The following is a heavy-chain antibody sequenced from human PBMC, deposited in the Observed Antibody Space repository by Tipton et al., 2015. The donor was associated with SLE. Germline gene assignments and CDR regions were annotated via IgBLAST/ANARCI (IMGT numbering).Heavy chain of an antibody. V-gene: IGHV4-61*09. D-gene: IGHD3-16*01. Sequence: TLSLTCTVSGGSISSGSYYWSWIRQPAGTGLEWIGHIYTSGSTNYNPSLKSRVTISVDTSKNQFSLKLSSVTATDTAIYYCARGGETPARFDYWGQGTLVTVSS. CDR2: IYTSGST. CDR3: ARGGETPARFDY. J-gene: IGHJ4*02. CDR1: GGSISSGSYY.